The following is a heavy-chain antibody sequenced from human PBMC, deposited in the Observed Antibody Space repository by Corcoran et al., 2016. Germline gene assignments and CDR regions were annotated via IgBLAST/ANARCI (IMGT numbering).Heavy chain of an antibody. CDR1: GFTFSSYS. D-gene: IGHD2-8*01. J-gene: IGHJ4*02. CDR3: ARHVFANGVTGSFDY. V-gene: IGHV3-48*01. CDR2: ISSSSSTI. Sequence: EVQLVESGGGLVQPGGSLRLSCAASGFTFSSYSMKWVRQAPGKGLEWVSYISSSSSTIYYADSVKGRFTISRENAKNSLYLQMNSLRAEDTAVYYCARHVFANGVTGSFDYLGQGTLFTVSS.